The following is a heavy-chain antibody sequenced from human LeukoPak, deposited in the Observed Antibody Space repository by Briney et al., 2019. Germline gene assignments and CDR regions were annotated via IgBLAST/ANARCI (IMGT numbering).Heavy chain of an antibody. J-gene: IGHJ4*02. CDR2: ISSSSSYI. Sequence: PGGSLRLSCAASGFTFSSYSMNWVRQAPGKGLEWVSSISSSSSYIYYADSVKGRFTISRDDAKNSLYLQMNSLRAEDAAVYYCAKQPGSSLDYWGQGTLVTVSS. CDR1: GFTFSSYS. D-gene: IGHD1/OR15-1a*01. V-gene: IGHV3-21*01. CDR3: AKQPGSSLDY.